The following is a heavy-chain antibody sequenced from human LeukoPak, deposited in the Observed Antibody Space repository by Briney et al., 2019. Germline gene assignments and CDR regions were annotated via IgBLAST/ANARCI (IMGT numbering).Heavy chain of an antibody. CDR2: INRSGTT. Sequence: PSETLSLTCAVYGGIFNGYYWSWIRQPPGKGLEWIGEINRSGTTNYNPTLKSRVTISVDTSKSQVSLKLTSVTAADTAVFCARGRFGNPLQLQPRRPFDMWGQGTVVTISS. D-gene: IGHD1-1*01. J-gene: IGHJ3*02. V-gene: IGHV4-34*01. CDR1: GGIFNGYY. CDR3: ARGRFGNPLQLQPRRPFDM.